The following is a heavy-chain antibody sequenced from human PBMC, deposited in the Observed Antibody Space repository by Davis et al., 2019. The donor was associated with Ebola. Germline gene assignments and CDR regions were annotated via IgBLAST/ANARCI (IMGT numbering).Heavy chain of an antibody. V-gene: IGHV3-48*02. D-gene: IGHD3-16*02. CDR2: ISSSSSTI. CDR3: ARDPTYYDYVWGSYRYFDY. J-gene: IGHJ4*02. Sequence: GESLKISCAASGLTFSSYSMNWVRQAPGKGLEWVSYISSSSSTIYYADSVKGRFTISRDNAKNSLYLQMNSLRDEDTAVYYCARDPTYYDYVWGSYRYFDYWGQGTLVTVSS. CDR1: GLTFSSYS.